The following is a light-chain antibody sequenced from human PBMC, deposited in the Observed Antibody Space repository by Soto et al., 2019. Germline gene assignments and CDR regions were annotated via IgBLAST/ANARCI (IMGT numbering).Light chain of an antibody. CDR2: ETS. V-gene: IGKV3-11*01. J-gene: IGKJ2*01. CDR1: QSVSDY. Sequence: EVVLTQSPAILSLSPGERATLSCRASQSVSDYLAWYQQKPGQAPRLLMYETSKRATGIPARFSGSGSGTDFTLNISSLEPEDFAVYYCQHRNRWLRTFGQGTKLEIK. CDR3: QHRNRWLRT.